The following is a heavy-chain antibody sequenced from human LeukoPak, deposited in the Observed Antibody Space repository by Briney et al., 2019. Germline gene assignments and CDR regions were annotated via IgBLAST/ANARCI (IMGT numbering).Heavy chain of an antibody. D-gene: IGHD6-6*01. Sequence: GESLKISCQASGYLFNTYGIGWVREVPGKGLEWMAIIYPGDSDTRYSPSFQAQVTISADKSISTTYLQWSSLKASDTAMFYCARVDFSSSSFGRWVQGTLVTVPS. J-gene: IGHJ4*02. V-gene: IGHV5-51*01. CDR3: ARVDFSSSSFGR. CDR2: IYPGDSDT. CDR1: GYLFNTYG.